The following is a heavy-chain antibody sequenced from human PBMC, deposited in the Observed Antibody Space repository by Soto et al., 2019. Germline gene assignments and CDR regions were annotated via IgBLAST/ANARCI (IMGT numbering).Heavy chain of an antibody. CDR1: GYTFTKFH. CDR3: ARDVTGHDNYETIGYYFDH. D-gene: IGHD3-16*01. J-gene: IGHJ4*02. V-gene: IGHV1-46*01. CDR2: IDPSGGVT. Sequence: QVQLIQFGAEVKKPGASVKVSCRASGYTFTKFHIHWVRQAPGQGLEWMGMIDPSGGVTRDAQRFQGSITMTSDTSTSSVYMELRGLTSEDTAVYYCARDVTGHDNYETIGYYFDHWGPGTLVTVSS.